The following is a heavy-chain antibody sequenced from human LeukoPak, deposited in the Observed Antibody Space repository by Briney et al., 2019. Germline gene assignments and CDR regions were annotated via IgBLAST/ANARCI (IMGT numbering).Heavy chain of an antibody. CDR1: GFTFSSYW. J-gene: IGHJ4*02. V-gene: IGHV3-7*01. D-gene: IGHD3-10*01. CDR3: ARGGPYYYGSGSYYNPFDC. Sequence: GGSLRLSCAASGFTFSSYWMSWVRQAPGKGLEWVANIKQDGSEKYYVDSVKGRFTISRDNAKNSLYLQMNSLRAEDTAVFYCARGGPYYYGSGSYYNPFDCWGQGTLVTVSS. CDR2: IKQDGSEK.